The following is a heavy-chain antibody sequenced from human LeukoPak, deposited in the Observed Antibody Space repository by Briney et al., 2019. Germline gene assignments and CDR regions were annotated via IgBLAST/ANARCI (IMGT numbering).Heavy chain of an antibody. V-gene: IGHV1-69*05. CDR2: IIPIFGTA. D-gene: IGHD5-18*01. CDR3: ARGPRTDGYSYCDY. J-gene: IGHJ4*02. CDR1: GGTFSSYA. Sequence: SVKVSCKASGGTFSSYAISWVRQAPGQGLEWMGGIIPIFGTANYSQKFQGRVTITTDESTSTAYMELSSLRSEDTAVYYCARGPRTDGYSYCDYWGQGTLVTVSS.